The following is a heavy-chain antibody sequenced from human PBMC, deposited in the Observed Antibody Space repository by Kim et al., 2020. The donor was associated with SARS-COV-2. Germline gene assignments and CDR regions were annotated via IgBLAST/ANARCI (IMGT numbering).Heavy chain of an antibody. V-gene: IGHV3-7*01. Sequence: GGSLRLSCAPSGFTFSSYWMSWVRQAPGKGLEWVANIKQDGSEKYYVDSVKGRFTISRDNAKNSLYLQMNSLRAEDTAVYYCARGPIVGATTLVLWVWGQGTLVTVSS. CDR1: GFTFSSYW. D-gene: IGHD1-26*01. J-gene: IGHJ4*02. CDR2: IKQDGSEK. CDR3: ARGPIVGATTLVLWV.